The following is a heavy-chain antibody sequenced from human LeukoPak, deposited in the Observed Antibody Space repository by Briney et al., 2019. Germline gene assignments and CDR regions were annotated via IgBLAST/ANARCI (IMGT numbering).Heavy chain of an antibody. CDR3: ARSAQGSSWTINHSYLYMDV. CDR1: EGTFSSYT. D-gene: IGHD6-13*01. CDR2: IFPVLDIT. Sequence: ASLRVSSKASEGTFSSYTVSWVRQAPGQGLEWMGRIFPVLDITDNAQKFQGRVPITADRSTSTVNMELNSLTSEDTAMYYCARSAQGSSWTINHSYLYMDVWGKGTTVTVS. J-gene: IGHJ6*03. V-gene: IGHV1-69*02.